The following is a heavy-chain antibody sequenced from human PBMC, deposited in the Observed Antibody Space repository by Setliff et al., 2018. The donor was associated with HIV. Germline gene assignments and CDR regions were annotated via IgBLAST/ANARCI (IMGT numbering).Heavy chain of an antibody. CDR2: TIPIFGTA. CDR3: ARNQGDSSGWYAGDY. Sequence: GASVKVSCKASGGTSSSYAINWVRQAPGQGLEWMGGTIPIFGTANYPQKFQGRVAINADESTSTAYMELSSLRSEDTAVYYCARNQGDSSGWYAGDYWGHGTLVTVSS. J-gene: IGHJ4*01. CDR1: GGTSSSYA. D-gene: IGHD6-19*01. V-gene: IGHV1-69*13.